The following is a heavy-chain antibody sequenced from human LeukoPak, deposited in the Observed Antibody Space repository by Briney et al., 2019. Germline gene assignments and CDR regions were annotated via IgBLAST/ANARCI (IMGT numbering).Heavy chain of an antibody. D-gene: IGHD3-22*01. CDR1: GYTFTSYG. J-gene: IGHJ3*02. CDR3: ARDQYYDSSGYYYDAFDI. CDR2: ISAYNGNT. V-gene: IGHV1-18*01. Sequence: GASVKVSCKASGYTFTSYGISWVRRAPGQGLEWMGWISAYNGNTNYAQKLQGRVTITADKSTSTAYMELSSLRSEDTAVYYCARDQYYDSSGYYYDAFDIWGQGTMVTVSS.